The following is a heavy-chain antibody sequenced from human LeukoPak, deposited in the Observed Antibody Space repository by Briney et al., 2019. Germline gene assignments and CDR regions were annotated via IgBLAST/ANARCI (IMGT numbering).Heavy chain of an antibody. CDR1: GFTFSSYAM. CDR3: ARDPPYGNMVRGVICDYYYYGMDV. CDR2: IYHSGST. D-gene: IGHD3-10*01. J-gene: IGHJ6*02. V-gene: IGHV4-4*02. Sequence: GSLRLSCAASGFTFSSYAMSWVRQPPGKGLEWIGEIYHSGSTYYNPSLKSRVTISVDTSKNQFSLKLSSVTAADTAVYYCARDPPYGNMVRGVICDYYYYGMDVWGQGTTVTVSS.